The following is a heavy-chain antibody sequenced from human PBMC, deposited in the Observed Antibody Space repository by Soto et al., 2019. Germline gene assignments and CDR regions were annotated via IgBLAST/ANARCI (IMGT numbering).Heavy chain of an antibody. CDR2: INPSGGST. D-gene: IGHD3-22*01. CDR1: GYTFTSYY. CDR3: ARVPLYYYESSLSSITYFDY. J-gene: IGHJ4*02. V-gene: IGHV1-46*01. Sequence: QVQLVQSGAEVKKPGASVKVSCKASGYTFTSYYMHWVRQAPGQGLEWMGIINPSGGSTSYAQKYQGTATMTLDTSASTVYMELSRLRSEDTAVYYCARVPLYYYESSLSSITYFDYRGKGTPVTVSS.